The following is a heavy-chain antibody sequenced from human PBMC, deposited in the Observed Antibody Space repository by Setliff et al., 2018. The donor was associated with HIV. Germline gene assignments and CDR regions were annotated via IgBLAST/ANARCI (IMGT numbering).Heavy chain of an antibody. CDR1: GASISTHD. D-gene: IGHD3-3*01. CDR2: FFQSGNT. J-gene: IGHJ4*02. CDR3: ARGGQLKTSHLDFWSGYPITYFDY. Sequence: SETLSLTCTVSGASISTHDWAWIRQSPGKGLEWVGNFFQSGNTNYNPSLKSRVTISVDTSNHQFSLRLTSVTPADTAVYYCARGGQLKTSHLDFWSGYPITYFDYWGQGTLVTVFS. V-gene: IGHV4-59*11.